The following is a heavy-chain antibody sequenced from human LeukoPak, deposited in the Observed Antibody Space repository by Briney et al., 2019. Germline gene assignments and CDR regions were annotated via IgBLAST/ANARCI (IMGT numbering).Heavy chain of an antibody. CDR1: GYTFTSYY. CDR2: ISTDNGNT. J-gene: IGHJ4*02. Sequence: ASVKVSCKASGYTFTSYYIHWVRQAPGQGLEWLGWISTDNGNTDYAQKFQGRVTMITDTSTRTADMELRSLRSDDTAVYYCARVRYYFASGSYHVFPLLDHWGQGTLVTVSS. V-gene: IGHV1-18*04. CDR3: ARVRYYFASGSYHVFPLLDH. D-gene: IGHD3-10*01.